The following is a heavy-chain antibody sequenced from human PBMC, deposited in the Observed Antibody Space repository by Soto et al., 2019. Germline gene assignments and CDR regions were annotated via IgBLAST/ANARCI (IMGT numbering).Heavy chain of an antibody. V-gene: IGHV1-69*01. CDR1: GGSFSDFA. D-gene: IGHD2-15*01. Sequence: QVQLAQSGAEVRKPGSSVKVSCRASGGSFSDFAFSWVRQAPGQGLEWMGGIIPMFAATKYAQRFQGRVTITADASTGTFYLALSSLTSDDSAVYYCARGGIVAVPAALSSYDDYTNYRFDSWGQGTLVSVSS. CDR3: ARGGIVAVPAALSSYDDYTNYRFDS. J-gene: IGHJ4*02. CDR2: IIPMFAAT.